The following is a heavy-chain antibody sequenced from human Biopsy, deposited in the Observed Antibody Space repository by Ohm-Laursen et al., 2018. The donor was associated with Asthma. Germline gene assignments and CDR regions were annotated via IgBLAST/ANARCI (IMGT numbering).Heavy chain of an antibody. CDR2: VNTGNSDT. CDR1: GYNFISFA. J-gene: IGHJ3*01. Sequence: ASVKVSCKVSGYNFISFAIHWVRQAPGQRLEWMGWVNTGNSDTKYSQKFQGRVTITRNTSASTAYMELRSLRSEDTATYYCARTYYDFLTGQVKDVFGVWGQGTMVTVSS. V-gene: IGHV1-3*04. CDR3: ARTYYDFLTGQVKDVFGV. D-gene: IGHD3-9*01.